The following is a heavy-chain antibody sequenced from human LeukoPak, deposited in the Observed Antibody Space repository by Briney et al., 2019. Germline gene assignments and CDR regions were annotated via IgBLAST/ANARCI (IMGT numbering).Heavy chain of an antibody. CDR2: IYYSGGT. CDR1: GGSFSGYY. V-gene: IGHV4-59*01. D-gene: IGHD1-14*01. CDR3: ARGVGGNRWFDP. Sequence: SETLSLTCAVYGGSFSGYYWSWIRQPPGKGLEWIGYIYYSGGTNYNPSLKSRVTISVDTSKNQFSLKLSSVTAADTAVYYCARGVGGNRWFDPWGQGTLVTVSS. J-gene: IGHJ5*02.